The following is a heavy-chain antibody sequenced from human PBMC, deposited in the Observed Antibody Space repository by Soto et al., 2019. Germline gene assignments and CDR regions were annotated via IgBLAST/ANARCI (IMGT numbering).Heavy chain of an antibody. V-gene: IGHV3-74*01. CDR1: GFTFSSYW. CDR2: INSDGSST. J-gene: IGHJ3*02. CDR3: ARDPGALDAFDI. Sequence: GGSLRLSCVASGFTFSSYWMHWVRQAPGKGLVWVSRINSDGSSTSYADSVKGRFTISRDNAKNTLYLQMNSLRAEDTAVYYCARDPGALDAFDIWGQGTMVTVSS. D-gene: IGHD3-10*01.